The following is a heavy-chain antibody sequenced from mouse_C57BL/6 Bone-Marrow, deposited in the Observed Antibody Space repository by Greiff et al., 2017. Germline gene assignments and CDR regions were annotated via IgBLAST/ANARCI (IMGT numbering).Heavy chain of an antibody. CDR3: ATMVTKAWFAY. J-gene: IGHJ3*01. Sequence: DVKLVESGAELVKPGASVKLSCTASGFNIKDYYMHWVKQRTEQGLEWIGRIDPEDGETKYAPKFQGKATITADTSSNTAYLQLSSLTSEDTAVYYCATMVTKAWFAYWGQGTLVTVSA. D-gene: IGHD2-2*01. CDR1: GFNIKDYY. V-gene: IGHV14-2*01. CDR2: IDPEDGET.